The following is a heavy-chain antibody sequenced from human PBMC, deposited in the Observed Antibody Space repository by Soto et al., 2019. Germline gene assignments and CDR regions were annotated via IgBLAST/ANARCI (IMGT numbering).Heavy chain of an antibody. V-gene: IGHV4-59*01. D-gene: IGHD6-19*01. CDR1: GGSISSYY. Sequence: SETLSLTWTVSGGSISSYYWSWIRQPPGKGLEWIGYIYYSGSTNYNPSLKSRVTISVDTSKNQFSLKLSSVTAADTAVYYCARRAVAGTLLYYYYYGMDVWGQGTTVTVSS. CDR2: IYYSGST. J-gene: IGHJ6*02. CDR3: ARRAVAGTLLYYYYYGMDV.